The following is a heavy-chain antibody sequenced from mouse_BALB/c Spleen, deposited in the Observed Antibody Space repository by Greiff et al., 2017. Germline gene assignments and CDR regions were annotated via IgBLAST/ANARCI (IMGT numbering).Heavy chain of an antibody. Sequence: QVQLQQPGAELVKPGASVKMSCKASGYTFTSYWMHWVKQRPGQGLEWIGVIDPSDSYTSYNQKFKGKATLTVDTSSSTAYMQLSSLTSEDSAVYYCTRTLHYYGSCYHAMDYWGQGTSVTVSS. CDR1: GYTFTSYW. J-gene: IGHJ4*01. D-gene: IGHD1-1*01. CDR3: TRTLHYYGSCYHAMDY. V-gene: IGHV1S127*01. CDR2: IDPSDSYT.